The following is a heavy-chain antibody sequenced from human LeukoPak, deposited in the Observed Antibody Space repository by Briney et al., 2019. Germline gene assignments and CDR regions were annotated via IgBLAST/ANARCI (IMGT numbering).Heavy chain of an antibody. CDR2: MNPNSGTT. CDR3: ATRYCSGGSCYDFIY. D-gene: IGHD2-15*01. V-gene: IGHV1-8*01. J-gene: IGHJ4*02. CDR1: GYTFTSYD. Sequence: ASVKVSCKASGYTFTSYDFNWVRQAPGQGPEWIGWMNPNSGTTGYAQKFQGRVTMTRDTSTSTVYMELSSLKSEDTAVYYCATRYCSGGSCYDFIYWGQGTLVTVSS.